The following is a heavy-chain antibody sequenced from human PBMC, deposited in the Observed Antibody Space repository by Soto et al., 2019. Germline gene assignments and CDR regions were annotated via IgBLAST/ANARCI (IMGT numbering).Heavy chain of an antibody. J-gene: IGHJ5*02. CDR3: AGAYCGGGCLSGFDP. V-gene: IGHV1-69*01. CDR2: IIPIFGTA. Sequence: QVQLVQSGAEVKKPGSSVKVSCKASGGTFSSYAISWVRQAPGQVLEWMGGIIPIFGTANYAQKFQGRVTITADESTSTDYMELSSLSSEDTDVYYGAGAYCGGGCLSGFDPWGQGTLVTVSS. D-gene: IGHD2-21*01. CDR1: GGTFSSYA.